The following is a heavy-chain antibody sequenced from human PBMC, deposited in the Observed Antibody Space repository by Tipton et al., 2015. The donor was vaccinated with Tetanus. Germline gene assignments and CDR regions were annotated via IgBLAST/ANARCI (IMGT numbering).Heavy chain of an antibody. D-gene: IGHD3-22*01. Sequence: YLRLSCAASGFTFSSYEMNWVRQAPGKGLEWVSYISSSGSTIYYADSVKGRFTISRDNAKNSLYLHMNSLRAEDTAVYYCARFKDSSGYYYVYYYGMDVWGQGTTVTVSS. CDR3: ARFKDSSGYYYVYYYGMDV. CDR1: GFTFSSYE. J-gene: IGHJ6*02. V-gene: IGHV3-48*03. CDR2: ISSSGSTI.